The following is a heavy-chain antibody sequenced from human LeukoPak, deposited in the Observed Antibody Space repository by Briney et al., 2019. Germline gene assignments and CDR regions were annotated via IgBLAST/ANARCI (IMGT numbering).Heavy chain of an antibody. CDR3: ARDRNCGGDCYTDY. Sequence: GGSLRLSCAASGFTVSSNYMSWVRQAPGKGLEWVSVIYSGGSTYYADSVKGRFTISRDNSKNTLYLQMNSLRAEDTAVYYRARDRNCGGDCYTDYWGQGTLVTVSS. V-gene: IGHV3-66*01. CDR2: IYSGGST. CDR1: GFTVSSNY. D-gene: IGHD2-21*02. J-gene: IGHJ4*02.